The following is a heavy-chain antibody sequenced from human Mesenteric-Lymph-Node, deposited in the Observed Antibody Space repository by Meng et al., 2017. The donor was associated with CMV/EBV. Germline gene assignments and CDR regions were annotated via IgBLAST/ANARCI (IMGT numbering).Heavy chain of an antibody. V-gene: IGHV1-2*02. CDR1: GYTFSDYY. D-gene: IGHD5-24*01. CDR3: ARGRDGYAGY. J-gene: IGHJ4*02. Sequence: ASVKVSCKASGYTFSDYYLNWVRQAPGQGLEWMGWINPHSGGTNYAQKFQGRVTMTSDTSISTAYMEVSRLGSDDTAVYYCARGRDGYAGYWGQGTLVTVSS. CDR2: INPHSGGT.